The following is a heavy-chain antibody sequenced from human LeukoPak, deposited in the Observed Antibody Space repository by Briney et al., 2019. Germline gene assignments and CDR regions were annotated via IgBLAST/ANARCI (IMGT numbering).Heavy chain of an antibody. V-gene: IGHV1-18*01. CDR2: ISAYNGNT. D-gene: IGHD1-26*01. J-gene: IGHJ4*02. CDR1: GYTFTSYG. CDR3: ARNIGGSYPSI. Sequence: GASVKLSCKASGYTFTSYGISWVREAPGQGLGWLGWISAYNGNTNYAQKLQGRVTMTTDTSTSTAYMELRSLRSDDTAVYYCARNIGGSYPSIWGQGTLVTVSS.